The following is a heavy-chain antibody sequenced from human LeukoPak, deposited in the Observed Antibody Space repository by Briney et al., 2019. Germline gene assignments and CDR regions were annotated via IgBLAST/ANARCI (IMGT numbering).Heavy chain of an antibody. CDR1: GGTFSSYA. CDR3: ARPQKYSGWYSYFDY. Sequence: ASVTVSCKASGGTFSSYAISWVRQAPGQGLEWMGGIIPIFGTANYAQKFQGRVTITADESTSTAYMELSSLRSEDTAVYYCARPQKYSGWYSYFDYWGQGTLVTVSS. V-gene: IGHV1-69*13. CDR2: IIPIFGTA. J-gene: IGHJ4*02. D-gene: IGHD6-19*01.